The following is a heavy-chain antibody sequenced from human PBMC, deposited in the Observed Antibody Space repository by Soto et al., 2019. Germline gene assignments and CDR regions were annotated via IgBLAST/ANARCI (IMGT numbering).Heavy chain of an antibody. CDR3: ARRYCSSTSCDRYYYYGMDV. Sequence: QVQLVQSGAEVKKPGASVKVSCKASGYTFTSYGISWVRQAPGQGLEWMGWLSAYNGNTNYAQKLQGRVTMTTDTSTSTAYMELRGLRSDDTAVYYCARRYCSSTSCDRYYYYGMDVWGQGTTVTDSS. J-gene: IGHJ6*02. CDR2: LSAYNGNT. CDR1: GYTFTSYG. V-gene: IGHV1-18*01. D-gene: IGHD2-2*01.